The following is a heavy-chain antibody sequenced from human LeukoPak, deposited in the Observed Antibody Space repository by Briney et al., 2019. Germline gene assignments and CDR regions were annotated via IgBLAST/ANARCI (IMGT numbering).Heavy chain of an antibody. V-gene: IGHV4-39*01. CDR2: IYYSGST. CDR1: GGSISSSSYY. CDR3: ARQYDYVWGSYPAILN. D-gene: IGHD3-16*02. J-gene: IGHJ4*02. Sequence: SETLSLTCTVSGGSISSSSYYWGWIRQPPGKGLELIGSIYYSGSTYYNPSLKSRVTISVDTSKNQFSLKLSSVTAADTAVYYCARQYDYVWGSYPAILNWGQGTLVTVSS.